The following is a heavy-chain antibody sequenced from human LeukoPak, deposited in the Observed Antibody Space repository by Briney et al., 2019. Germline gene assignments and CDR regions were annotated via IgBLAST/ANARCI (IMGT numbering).Heavy chain of an antibody. CDR1: GYTFTSYG. J-gene: IGHJ4*02. D-gene: IGHD2-21*02. Sequence: GASVKVSCKASGYTFTSYGISWVRQAPGQGLEWMGWISAYNGNTNYAQKLQGRVTMTTDTSTSTAYMELRSLRSDDTAVYYCARVRPDCRGDCYSGYYFDYWGQGTLVTVSS. CDR3: ARVRPDCRGDCYSGYYFDY. CDR2: ISAYNGNT. V-gene: IGHV1-18*01.